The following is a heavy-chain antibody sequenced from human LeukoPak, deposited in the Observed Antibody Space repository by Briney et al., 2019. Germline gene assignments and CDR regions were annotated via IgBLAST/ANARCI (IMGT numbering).Heavy chain of an antibody. CDR1: GGSISSGDYY. J-gene: IGHJ4*02. CDR2: IYYSGST. CDR3: ARHSSSWDFDY. D-gene: IGHD6-13*01. Sequence: SQTLSLTCTVSGGSISSGDYYWSWIRQHPGRGLEWIGYIYYSGSTYYNPSLKSRVTMSVDTSNNQFSLKLSSVTAADTAVYYCARHSSSWDFDYWGQGTVVTVSS. V-gene: IGHV4-31*03.